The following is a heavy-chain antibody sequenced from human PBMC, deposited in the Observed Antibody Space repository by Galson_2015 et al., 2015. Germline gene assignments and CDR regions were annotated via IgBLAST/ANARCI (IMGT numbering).Heavy chain of an antibody. CDR1: GYTFTSYY. D-gene: IGHD6-6*01. CDR3: ARDRGQLVASNIYGMDV. Sequence: SVKVSCKASGYTFTSYYMHWVRQAPGQGLEWMGIINPSGGSTSYAQKFQGRVTMTRDTSTSTVYMELSSLRSEDTAVYYCARDRGQLVASNIYGMDVWGQGTTVTVSS. J-gene: IGHJ6*02. CDR2: INPSGGST. V-gene: IGHV1-46*01.